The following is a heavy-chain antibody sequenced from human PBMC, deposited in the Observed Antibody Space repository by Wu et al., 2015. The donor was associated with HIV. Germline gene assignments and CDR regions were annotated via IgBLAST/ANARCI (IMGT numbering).Heavy chain of an antibody. Sequence: QVQLVQSGAEVKQPGASVKVSCKTSGYTFTDYYMHWVRQAPGQGLEWMGWINPNSGGTNYAQKFQGRVTMTRDTSISTAYMELSSLRSEDTAVYYCAIGGQDLKGEGCSSTSCYTAAFDIWGQGTMVTVSS. CDR1: GYTFTDYY. CDR2: INPNSGGT. V-gene: IGHV1-2*02. CDR3: AIGGQDLKGEGCSSTSCYTAAFDI. J-gene: IGHJ3*02. D-gene: IGHD2-2*02.